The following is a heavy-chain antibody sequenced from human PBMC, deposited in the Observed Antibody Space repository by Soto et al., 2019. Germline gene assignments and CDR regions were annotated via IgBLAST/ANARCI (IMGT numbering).Heavy chain of an antibody. CDR1: GGSISSGGYY. J-gene: IGHJ5*02. V-gene: IGHV4-31*03. CDR3: ARGPGEYPTDPNWFDP. CDR2: IYYSGST. D-gene: IGHD3-10*01. Sequence: TSETLSLTCTVSGGSISSGGYYWSWIRQHPGKGLEWIGYIYYSGSTYYNPSLKSRVTISVDTSKNQFSLKLSSVTAADTAVYYCARGPGEYPTDPNWFDPWGQGTLVTVSS.